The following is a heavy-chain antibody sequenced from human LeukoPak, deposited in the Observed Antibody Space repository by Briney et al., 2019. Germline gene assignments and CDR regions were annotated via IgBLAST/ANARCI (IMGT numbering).Heavy chain of an antibody. D-gene: IGHD6-19*01. CDR3: ARQRWVVHNCFDP. CDR2: ISYSAST. J-gene: IGHJ5*02. Sequence: ASETLSLTRSLSGGSISSRSYYWGWIRHPPGNGLEWIGSISYSASTYYNPSLKSRVTISVDTSKNQFSLKLSSVTAPDTALYYCARQRWVVHNCFDPWGQGTLVTFSS. V-gene: IGHV4-39*01. CDR1: GGSISSRSYY.